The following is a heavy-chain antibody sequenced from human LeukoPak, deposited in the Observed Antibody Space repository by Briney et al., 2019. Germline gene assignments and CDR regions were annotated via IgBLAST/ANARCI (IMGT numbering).Heavy chain of an antibody. CDR1: GFTFSSYA. J-gene: IGHJ3*02. CDR2: ISGSGGST. V-gene: IGHV3-23*01. D-gene: IGHD2-2*01. Sequence: GGSLRLSCAASGFTFSSYAMSWVRQAPGKGLEWVSAISGSGGSTYYADSVKGRFTISRDNSKNTLYLQMNSLRAEDTAVYYCAKLHLTRYCSSTSRYETGGAPKPANAFDIWGQGTMVTVSS. CDR3: AKLHLTRYCSSTSRYETGGAPKPANAFDI.